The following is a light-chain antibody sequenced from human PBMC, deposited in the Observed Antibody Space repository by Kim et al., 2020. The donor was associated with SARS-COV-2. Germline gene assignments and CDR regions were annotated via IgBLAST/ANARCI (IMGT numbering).Light chain of an antibody. J-gene: IGKJ4*01. V-gene: IGKV1-33*01. CDR2: EAS. Sequence: VGDRINITCPADRGIGKYFNWHQENPGRPPKLLLYEASNLEKGVPSRFSGSGSATNFTFTISSLQPEDFATYYCQQYDSLPPTFGGGTKVDIK. CDR3: QQYDSLPPT. CDR1: RGIGKY.